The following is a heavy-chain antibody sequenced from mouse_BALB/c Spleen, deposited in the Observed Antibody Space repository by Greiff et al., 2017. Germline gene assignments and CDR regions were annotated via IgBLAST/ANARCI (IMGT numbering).Heavy chain of an antibody. J-gene: IGHJ3*01. CDR2: INPGSGGT. CDR1: GYAFTNYL. V-gene: IGHV1-54*02. CDR3: APYYGSSRGFAY. D-gene: IGHD1-1*01. Sequence: QVQLKQSGAELVRPGTSVKVSCKASGYAFTNYLIEWVKQRPGQGLEWIGVINPGSGGTNYNEKFKGKATFTADTSSNTAYMQLSSLTSEDSAVYYCAPYYGSSRGFAYWGQGTLVTVSA.